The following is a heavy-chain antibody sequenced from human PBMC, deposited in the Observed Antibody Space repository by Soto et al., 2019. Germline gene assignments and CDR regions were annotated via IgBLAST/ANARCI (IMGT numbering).Heavy chain of an antibody. J-gene: IGHJ4*02. CDR1: GYTFSNYD. D-gene: IGHD5-18*01. Sequence: ASVKVSCKASGYTFSNYDMNWVRQATGQGPEWIGWVNPNNGDTGYAQKFQGRVTLTTDISTTTAYMELSSLRSEDTAIYYCARGLNGYLYYFDYWGQGTLVTVSS. CDR2: VNPNNGDT. V-gene: IGHV1-8*01. CDR3: ARGLNGYLYYFDY.